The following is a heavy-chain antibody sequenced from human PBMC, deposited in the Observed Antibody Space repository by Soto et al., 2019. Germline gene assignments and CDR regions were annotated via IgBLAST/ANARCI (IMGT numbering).Heavy chain of an antibody. V-gene: IGHV4-34*01. CDR3: ANTYGDALDY. D-gene: IGHD4-17*01. Sequence: QVQLQQWGAGLLKPSETLSLTCAVYGGSFSGYYWSWIRQPPGKGLEWIGEINHSGSTNYNPSLKSRVTISVDTSKYQFSLKLSSVTAADTAVYYCANTYGDALDYWGQGTLVTVSS. J-gene: IGHJ4*02. CDR2: INHSGST. CDR1: GGSFSGYY.